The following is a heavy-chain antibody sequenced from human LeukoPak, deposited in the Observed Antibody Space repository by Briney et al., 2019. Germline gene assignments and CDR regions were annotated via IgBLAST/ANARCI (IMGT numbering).Heavy chain of an antibody. V-gene: IGHV3-7*01. J-gene: IGHJ4*02. Sequence: PGGSLRLSCAASGFTFSSYWMSWVRQAPGKGLEWVANIKQDGSEKYYVDSVKGRFTISRDNAKNSLYLQMNSLRAEDTAVYYCARLSSTYYDFWSGYYQYYFDYWGQGTLVTVSS. D-gene: IGHD3-3*01. CDR3: ARLSSTYYDFWSGYYQYYFDY. CDR1: GFTFSSYW. CDR2: IKQDGSEK.